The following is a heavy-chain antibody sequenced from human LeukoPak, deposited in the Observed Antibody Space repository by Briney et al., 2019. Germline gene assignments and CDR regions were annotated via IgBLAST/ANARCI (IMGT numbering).Heavy chain of an antibody. D-gene: IGHD6-19*01. CDR1: GGSISNYS. CDR2: IYYSGST. V-gene: IGHV4-59*01. CDR3: ARAHSSGWPHMFDP. Sequence: SETLWLTYSIAGGSISNYSCPWVRQPPGKRLEWIGNIYYSGSTNYNPSLKSRVTISIDTSKNQFSLKVSSVTAADTAVYYCARAHSSGWPHMFDPWGQGTLVTVPS. J-gene: IGHJ5*02.